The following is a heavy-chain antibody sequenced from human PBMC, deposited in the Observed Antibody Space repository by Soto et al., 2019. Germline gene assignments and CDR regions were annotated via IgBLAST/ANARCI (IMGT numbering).Heavy chain of an antibody. J-gene: IGHJ4*02. CDR1: GFTFTSFA. D-gene: IGHD2-8*01. V-gene: IGHV3-30*09. Sequence: PGGSLRLSCSASGFTFTSFAIHWVRQAPGKGLEWVAVISENGVNKYSAESVRGRFVISRDNSKNTVELEMNSLRPEDTAIYFCARRLTKTVSALGYWGQGTLVTVDS. CDR3: ARRLTKTVSALGY. CDR2: ISENGVNK.